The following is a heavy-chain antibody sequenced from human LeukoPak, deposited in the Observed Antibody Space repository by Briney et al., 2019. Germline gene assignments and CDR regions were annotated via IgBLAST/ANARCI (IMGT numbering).Heavy chain of an antibody. CDR1: GFTFSSNA. D-gene: IGHD2-15*01. V-gene: IGHV3-15*01. CDR2: VKNKIDGGTT. Sequence: GGSLRLSCAGSGFTFSSNAMSWVRQAPGKGLEWVGRVKNKIDGGTTDYAAPVKGRFTISRDDSKNTLYLQMNSLKTEDTAVYYCTTTSASVVGESFDYWGQGALVTVSS. CDR3: TTTSASVVGESFDY. J-gene: IGHJ4*02.